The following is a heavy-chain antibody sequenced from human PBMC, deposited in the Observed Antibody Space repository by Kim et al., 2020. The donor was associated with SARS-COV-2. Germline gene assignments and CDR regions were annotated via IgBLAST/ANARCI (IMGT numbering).Heavy chain of an antibody. CDR2: IKQDGSEK. V-gene: IGHV3-7*01. CDR3: ARDHPGRVGVGYGYYFDY. CDR1: GFTFSSYW. J-gene: IGHJ4*02. D-gene: IGHD3-10*01. Sequence: GGSLRLSCAASGFTFSSYWMSWVRQAPGKGLEWVANIKQDGSEKYYVDSVKGRFTISRDNAKNSLYLQMNSLRAEDTAVYYCARDHPGRVGVGYGYYFDYWGQGTLVTVSS.